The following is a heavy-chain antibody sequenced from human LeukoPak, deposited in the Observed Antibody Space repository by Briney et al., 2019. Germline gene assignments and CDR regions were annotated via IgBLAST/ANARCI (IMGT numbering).Heavy chain of an antibody. CDR3: TTEYESYYGSGSYFYFDY. D-gene: IGHD3-10*01. CDR2: IKSKTDGGTT. J-gene: IGHJ4*02. Sequence: GGSLRLSCAASGFTFSNAWMSWVRQAPGKGLEWVGRIKSKTDGGTTDYAAPVKGRFTISRDGSKNTLYLQMNSLKTEDTAAYYCTTEYESYYGSGSYFYFDYWGQGTLVTVSS. V-gene: IGHV3-15*01. CDR1: GFTFSNAW.